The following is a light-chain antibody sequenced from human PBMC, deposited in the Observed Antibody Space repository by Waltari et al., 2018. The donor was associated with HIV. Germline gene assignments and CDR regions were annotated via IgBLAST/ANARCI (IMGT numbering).Light chain of an antibody. J-gene: IGLJ2*01. CDR3: MLFFRTSYL. CDR2: SST. Sequence: QTVVTQEPSLTVSPGGTITLTCSSATGPVGDGHYENWFQQKPGQPPRPLIYSSTRRHPSTPGRFSGSLVGDRAALTLSNVWPEDQADYYCMLFFRTSYLFGGGTKLTVL. V-gene: IGLV7-43*01. CDR1: TGPVGDGHY.